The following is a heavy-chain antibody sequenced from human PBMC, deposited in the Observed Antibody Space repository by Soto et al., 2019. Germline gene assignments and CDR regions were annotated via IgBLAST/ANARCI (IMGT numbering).Heavy chain of an antibody. CDR2: INPNSGGT. CDR1: GYTFTGYY. V-gene: IGHV1-2*04. Sequence: ASVKVSCKASGYTFTGYYMHWVRQAPGQGLEWKGWINPNSGGTNYAQKYKGWVTMTRDTSISTAYMEKSRLRSDDTAVFYCARDGRFGSYYYYGMDVWGQGTTVTVSS. D-gene: IGHD3-10*01. J-gene: IGHJ6*02. CDR3: ARDGRFGSYYYYGMDV.